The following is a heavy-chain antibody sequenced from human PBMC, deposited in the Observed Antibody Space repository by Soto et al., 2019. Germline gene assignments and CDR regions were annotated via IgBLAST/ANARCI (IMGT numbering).Heavy chain of an antibody. D-gene: IGHD4-17*01. CDR2: ISGSGGNT. V-gene: IGHV3-23*01. CDR1: GFTFNRYA. Sequence: GGSLRLSCAASGFTFNRYAMSWVRQAPGKGLEWVSAISGSGGNTYYADSVKGRFAISRDNSNNTLYLQMNSLRAEDTAVYYCAKGGYGDYTQRYFDFWGQGTLVTVSS. CDR3: AKGGYGDYTQRYFDF. J-gene: IGHJ4*02.